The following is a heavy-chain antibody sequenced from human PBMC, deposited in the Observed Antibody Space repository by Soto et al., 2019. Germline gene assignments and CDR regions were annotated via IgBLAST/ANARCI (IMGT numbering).Heavy chain of an antibody. D-gene: IGHD3-10*01. CDR2: IYYSGST. J-gene: IGHJ5*02. Sequence: SETLSLTCTVSGGSISSGGYYWSWIRQHPGKGLECIWYIYYSGSTYYNPSLKSRVNISVDTSKNQFSLQLSSVTAADPAVYSCARDRTVYGSGSSWFDPWGQGTLVTVSS. CDR1: GGSISSGGYY. CDR3: ARDRTVYGSGSSWFDP. V-gene: IGHV4-31*03.